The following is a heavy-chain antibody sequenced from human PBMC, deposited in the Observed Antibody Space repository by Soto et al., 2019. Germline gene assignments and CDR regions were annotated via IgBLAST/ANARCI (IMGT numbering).Heavy chain of an antibody. V-gene: IGHV4-39*02. J-gene: IGHJ4*02. CDR3: ARRGSGHTFDY. CDR1: GASISRTGFR. Sequence: SETLSLTCAVSGASISRTGFRWGWIRQPPGQGLEWIGSIYEAGTTFYNSSLQSRVTISADTSRNHFSLQLDSVTAADTAVYYCARRGSGHTFDYWGQGTLVTVSS. CDR2: IYEAGTT. D-gene: IGHD3-10*01.